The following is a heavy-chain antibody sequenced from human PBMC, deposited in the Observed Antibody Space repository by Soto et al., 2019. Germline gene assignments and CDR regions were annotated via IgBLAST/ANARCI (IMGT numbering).Heavy chain of an antibody. J-gene: IGHJ4*02. CDR2: IWHDGKKK. Sequence: QVQVVESGGGVVQPGTSLRLSCAASGFTFSNFGMHWVRQAPGKGLEWVAVIWHDGKKKYYAGSVEGRFTISRDNSKNTLTIHTNSLRAEDTAIYYCGRDPGQDEAIDYWGQGTLVIVSS. CDR1: GFTFSNFG. CDR3: GRDPGQDEAIDY. V-gene: IGHV3-33*01.